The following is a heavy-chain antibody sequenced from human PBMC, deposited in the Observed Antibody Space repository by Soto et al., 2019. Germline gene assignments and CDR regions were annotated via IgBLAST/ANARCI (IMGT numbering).Heavy chain of an antibody. Sequence: SGGSLRLSCAASGFTFDDYAMHWVRQAPGKGLEWVSGISWDSGSIIYADSVKGRFIISRDNAKNSLYLQMNSLRAEDTALYYCAQDMIGYLLPTYYKVYYYAMDVWGQGTRDT. CDR1: GFTFDDYA. J-gene: IGHJ6*01. CDR3: AQDMIGYLLPTYYKVYYYAMDV. V-gene: IGHV3-9*01. D-gene: IGHD3-10*01. CDR2: ISWDSGSI.